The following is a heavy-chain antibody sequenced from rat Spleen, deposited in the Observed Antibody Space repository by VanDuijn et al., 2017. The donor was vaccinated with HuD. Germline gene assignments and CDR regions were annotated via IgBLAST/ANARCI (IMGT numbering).Heavy chain of an antibody. CDR3: ARPPYYYDGSYPMDA. CDR2: ISTSGGST. CDR1: GFTFSNYD. V-gene: IGHV5-25*01. Sequence: EVQLVESGGGLVLPGRSLKLSCATSGFTFSNYDMAWVRQAPTKGLEWVASISTSGGSTYYRDSVKGRFTVSRDNAKSTLYLQMDSLRSEDTATYYCARPPYYYDGSYPMDAWGQGASVTVSS. J-gene: IGHJ4*01. D-gene: IGHD1-12*02.